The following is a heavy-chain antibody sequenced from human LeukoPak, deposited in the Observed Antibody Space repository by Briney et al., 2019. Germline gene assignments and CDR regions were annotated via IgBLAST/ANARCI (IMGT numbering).Heavy chain of an antibody. CDR3: ARDVVRGIYFDY. CDR2: ISSSSSYI. D-gene: IGHD3-10*01. J-gene: IGHJ4*02. CDR1: GFTFSSYS. V-gene: IGHV3-21*04. Sequence: PGGSLRLSCAASGFTFSSYSMNWVRQAPGKGLEWVSSISSSSSYIYYADSVKGRFTISRDNAKNSLYLQMNSLRAEDTAVYYCARDVVRGIYFDYWGQGTLVTVSS.